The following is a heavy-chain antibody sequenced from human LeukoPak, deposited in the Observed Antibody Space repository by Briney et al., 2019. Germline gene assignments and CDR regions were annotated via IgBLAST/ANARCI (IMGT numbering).Heavy chain of an antibody. D-gene: IGHD3-3*01. CDR1: GFTFSNYC. CDR2: IKQDGSEK. V-gene: IGHV3-7*01. Sequence: GGSLRLSCAASGFTFSNYCMTWVRQAPGKGLEWVANIKQDGSEKYYVDSVEGRFTISRDSVKNSLYLQMTSVRADDTAMYYCVRDDYDFWSGYQRYFEFWGQGTLVTVSS. J-gene: IGHJ4*02. CDR3: VRDDYDFWSGYQRYFEF.